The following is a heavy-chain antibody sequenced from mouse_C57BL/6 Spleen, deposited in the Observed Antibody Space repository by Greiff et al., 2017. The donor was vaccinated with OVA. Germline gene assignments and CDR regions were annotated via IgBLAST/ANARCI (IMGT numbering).Heavy chain of an antibody. CDR1: GYSFTGYY. CDR2: INPSTGGT. J-gene: IGHJ4*01. CDR3: AGGGLGAMDD. V-gene: IGHV1-42*01. Sequence: VQLQQSGPELVKPGASVKISCKASGYSFTGYYMNWVKQSPEKSLEWIGEINPSTGGTTYNQKFKAKATLTVDKSSSTAYMQLKSLTSEDSAVYYCAGGGLGAMDDWGQGTSVTVSS.